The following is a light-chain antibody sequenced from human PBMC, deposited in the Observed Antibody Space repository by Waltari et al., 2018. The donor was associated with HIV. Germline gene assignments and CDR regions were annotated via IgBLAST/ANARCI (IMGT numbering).Light chain of an antibody. CDR2: EVT. J-gene: IGLJ2*01. CDR1: TSAFGRYNY. Sequence: QSALTQPASVSGSPGQSVTISCTATTSAFGRYNYVSWYQQHPGNLPKVIIYEVTSRPSGVPHRFSGSKSGNTASLTISGLQAEDEAIYYCSTHTTTDTLIFGGGTKLTVL. CDR3: STHTTTDTLI. V-gene: IGLV2-14*03.